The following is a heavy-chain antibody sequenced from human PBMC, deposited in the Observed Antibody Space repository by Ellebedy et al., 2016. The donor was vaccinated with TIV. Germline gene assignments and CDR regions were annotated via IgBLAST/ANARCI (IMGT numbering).Heavy chain of an antibody. CDR1: GGTFSSYG. V-gene: IGHV1-69*04. J-gene: IGHJ4*02. CDR2: IVPILGMT. D-gene: IGHD3-10*01. Sequence: ASVKVSCKASGGTFSSYGINWVRQAPGQGLEWMGRIVPILGMTNYAQRFQGRVTIYADKSTGTPYLELSTLRSEDTAVYYCARAHYGSGSYSHFDYWGQGTLVTVSS. CDR3: ARAHYGSGSYSHFDY.